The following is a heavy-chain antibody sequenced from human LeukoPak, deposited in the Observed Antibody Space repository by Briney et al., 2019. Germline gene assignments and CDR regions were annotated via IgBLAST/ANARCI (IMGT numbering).Heavy chain of an antibody. V-gene: IGHV4-59*01. CDR1: GGSFSDYY. D-gene: IGHD4-23*01. CDR3: ARIEDYGGNSVNY. J-gene: IGHJ4*02. CDR2: IYYSGST. Sequence: SETLSLTCAVYGGSFSDYYWSWIRQPPGKGLEWIGYIYYSGSTNYNPSLKSRVTISVDTSKNQFSLKLSSVTAADTAVYYCARIEDYGGNSVNYWGQGTLVTVSS.